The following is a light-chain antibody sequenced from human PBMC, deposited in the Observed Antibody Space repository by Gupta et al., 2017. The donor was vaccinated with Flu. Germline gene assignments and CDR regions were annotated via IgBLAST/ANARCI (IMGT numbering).Light chain of an antibody. CDR1: SPNIGYNF. V-gene: IGLV1-51*01. CDR3: ATWDTTLNTVV. Sequence: QSVLTQPPSMSAAPGQKVTISCSGRSPNIGYNFVSWYQQLPETAPKLLIYDNDIRPSGIPDRFSGSKSATSATRAITGLQTGDEADYFCATWDTTLNTVVFGGGTKVTVL. J-gene: IGLJ2*01. CDR2: DND.